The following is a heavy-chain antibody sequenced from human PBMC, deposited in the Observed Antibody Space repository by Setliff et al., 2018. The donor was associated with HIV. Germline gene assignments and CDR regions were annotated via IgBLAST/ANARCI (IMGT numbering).Heavy chain of an antibody. V-gene: IGHV4-31*03. D-gene: IGHD6-19*01. J-gene: IGHJ1*01. CDR3: ARGESTGWDLAEYFQY. Sequence: SETLSLTCTVSGVSVSSSGYYWGWIRQHPGKGLEWIGYVYYTGTTYFNPSLKSRITISVDTSKNHFSLKLGFVTAADTAVYYCARGESTGWDLAEYFQYWGHGTLVTVSS. CDR2: VYYTGTT. CDR1: GVSVSSSGYY.